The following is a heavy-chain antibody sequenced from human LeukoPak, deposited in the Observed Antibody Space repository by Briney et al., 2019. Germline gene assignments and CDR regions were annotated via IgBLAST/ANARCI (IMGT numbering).Heavy chain of an antibody. Sequence: GGSLRLSCAASGFTFSSYAMSWVRQAPGKGLEWVSAISGSGVSTYYADSVKGWFTISRDNSKNTLYLQMHSLRAEDTAVYYCAKDYYDSGPRYFHCWGQGTLVTVSS. J-gene: IGHJ4*02. D-gene: IGHD3-22*01. V-gene: IGHV3-23*01. CDR3: AKDYYDSGPRYFHC. CDR1: GFTFSSYA. CDR2: ISGSGVST.